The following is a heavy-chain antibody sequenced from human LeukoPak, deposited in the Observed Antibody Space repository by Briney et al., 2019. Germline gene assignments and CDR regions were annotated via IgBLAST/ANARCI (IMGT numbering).Heavy chain of an antibody. Sequence: GASVKVSCKASGYTFTSYGISWVRQAPGQGLEWMGGIIPIFGTANYAQKFQGRVTITADESTSTAYMELSSLRSEDTAVYYCARGDITMVRGVLSIWGQGTLVTVSS. CDR2: IIPIFGTA. CDR1: GYTFTSYG. CDR3: ARGDITMVRGVLSI. D-gene: IGHD3-10*01. V-gene: IGHV1-69*13. J-gene: IGHJ4*02.